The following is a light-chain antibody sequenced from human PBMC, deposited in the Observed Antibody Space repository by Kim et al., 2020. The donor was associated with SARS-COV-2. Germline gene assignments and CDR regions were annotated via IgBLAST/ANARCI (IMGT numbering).Light chain of an antibody. CDR3: SSYTTSYTVI. CDR2: DVS. Sequence: QSALTQPASVSGSPGQSITISCTGTSSDVGAYNYVSWYQQHPGKAPKLMIYDVSIRPSGISNRFSGSKSVNTASLTISGLQAEDEADYYCSSYTTSYTVIFGGGTKLTVL. V-gene: IGLV2-14*03. J-gene: IGLJ2*01. CDR1: SSDVGAYNY.